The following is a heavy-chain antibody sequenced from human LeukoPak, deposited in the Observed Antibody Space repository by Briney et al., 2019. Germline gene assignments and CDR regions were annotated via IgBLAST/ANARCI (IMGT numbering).Heavy chain of an antibody. CDR1: GFTFSSYS. CDR2: ISSSSSYI. Sequence: GGSLRLSCAASGFTFSSYSMNWVRQAPGKGLEWVSSISSSSSYIYYADSVKGRFTISRDNAKNSLYLQMNSLRAEDTAVYYCARDGGIAARPELDYWGQGTLVTVSS. CDR3: ARDGGIAARPELDY. D-gene: IGHD6-6*01. V-gene: IGHV3-21*01. J-gene: IGHJ4*02.